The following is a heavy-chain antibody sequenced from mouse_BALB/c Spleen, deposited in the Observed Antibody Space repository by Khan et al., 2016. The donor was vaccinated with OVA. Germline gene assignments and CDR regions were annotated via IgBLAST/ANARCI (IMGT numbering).Heavy chain of an antibody. D-gene: IGHD2-5*01. CDR1: GFTINDTY. CDR3: ATLYSNPFAY. Sequence: VQLKESGAELVKPGPSVKLSCSASGFTINDTYIHWMNQRPEQGLEWIGRIDPPNDDSKYGPKFQAKATLTADTSSNTAYLQLSSLTSEDTAVFYCATLYSNPFAYWGQGTLVSVSA. J-gene: IGHJ3*01. V-gene: IGHV14-3*02. CDR2: IDPPNDDS.